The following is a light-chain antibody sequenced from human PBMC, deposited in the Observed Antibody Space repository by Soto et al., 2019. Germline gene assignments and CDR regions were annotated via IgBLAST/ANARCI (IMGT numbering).Light chain of an antibody. CDR2: DVN. J-gene: IGLJ1*01. CDR1: SSDVGGYIY. V-gene: IGLV2-14*03. Sequence: QAVLTQPASVSRSPGQSITSSCTGTSSDVGGYIYVSWYQQHPGKAPKLMIYDVNNRPSGASNRFSGSKSGNTASLTISGLQTEDEADYYCVSYTTSTSYVFGSGTKVTVL. CDR3: VSYTTSTSYV.